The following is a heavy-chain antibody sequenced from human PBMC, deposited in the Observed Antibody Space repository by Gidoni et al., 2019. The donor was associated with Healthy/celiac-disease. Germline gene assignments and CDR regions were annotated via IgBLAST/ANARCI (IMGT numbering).Heavy chain of an antibody. Sequence: EVQLVESGGGLVQPGGSLRLSCAASGFTVSSNYRSWVRQAPGKGLEWVSVIYSGGSTYYADSVKGRFTISRDNSKNTLYLQMNSLRAEDTAVYYCARDRHSGSYPDYYYYGMDVWGQGTTVTVSS. CDR2: IYSGGST. J-gene: IGHJ6*02. CDR3: ARDRHSGSYPDYYYYGMDV. CDR1: GFTVSSNY. V-gene: IGHV3-66*02. D-gene: IGHD1-26*01.